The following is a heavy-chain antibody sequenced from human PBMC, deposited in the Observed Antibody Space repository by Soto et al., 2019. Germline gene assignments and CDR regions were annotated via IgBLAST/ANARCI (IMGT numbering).Heavy chain of an antibody. Sequence: GGSLRLSCAASGFTFSMYVMHWVRQAPGKGLEWVAVMAYDGNREYYGDSVKGRFFVSRDNSKNTLYLQMNSLRPEDTAVYYCARVGGSFYGSWDSWGQGALVTVSS. J-gene: IGHJ4*02. CDR3: ARVGGSFYGSWDS. V-gene: IGHV3-30-3*01. D-gene: IGHD1-26*01. CDR1: GFTFSMYV. CDR2: MAYDGNRE.